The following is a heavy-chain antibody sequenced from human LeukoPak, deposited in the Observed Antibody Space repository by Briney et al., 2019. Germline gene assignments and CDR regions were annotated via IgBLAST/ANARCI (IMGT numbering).Heavy chain of an antibody. V-gene: IGHV4-39*01. J-gene: IGHJ4*02. CDR2: IYYSGST. CDR3: ARLISGYDWGPDCYFDY. Sequence: RPSETLSLTCTVSGGSISSNYYWGWIRQPPGKGLEWIGSIYYSGSTYYNPSLKSRVTISVDTSKNQFSLILSSVTAADTAVYYCARLISGYDWGPDCYFDYWGQGTLVTVSS. D-gene: IGHD5-12*01. CDR1: GGSISSNYY.